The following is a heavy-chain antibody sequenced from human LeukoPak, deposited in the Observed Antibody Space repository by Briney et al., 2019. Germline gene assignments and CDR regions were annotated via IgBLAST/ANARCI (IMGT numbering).Heavy chain of an antibody. J-gene: IGHJ4*02. CDR1: GGSISSSSYY. V-gene: IGHV4-61*02. CDR2: IYSGGST. Sequence: SETLSLTCTVSGGSISSSSYYWSWIRQPAGKGLEWIGRIYSGGSTNYNPSLKSRVTMSVDSSNNQFSLKLSSVTAADTAVFYCARENTGSYREFDYWGQGTLVTVSS. CDR3: ARENTGSYREFDY. D-gene: IGHD1-26*01.